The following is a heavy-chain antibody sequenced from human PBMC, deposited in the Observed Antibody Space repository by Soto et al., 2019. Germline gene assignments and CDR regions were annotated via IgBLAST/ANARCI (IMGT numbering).Heavy chain of an antibody. Sequence: GASVKVSCKASGGTFSSYAISWVRQAPGQGLEWMGGIIPIFGTANYAQKFQGRVTITADESTSTAYMELSSLRSEDTAVYYCARTGEWELLLYYYYGMGVWGQGTTVTVSS. V-gene: IGHV1-69*13. J-gene: IGHJ6*02. CDR2: IIPIFGTA. D-gene: IGHD1-26*01. CDR3: ARTGEWELLLYYYYGMGV. CDR1: GGTFSSYA.